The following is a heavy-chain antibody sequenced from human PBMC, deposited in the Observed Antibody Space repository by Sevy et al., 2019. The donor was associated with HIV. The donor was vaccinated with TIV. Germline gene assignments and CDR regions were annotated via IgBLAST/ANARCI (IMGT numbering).Heavy chain of an antibody. CDR3: ARDSVAKHYYDSSDDAFDI. Sequence: GGSLRLSCAASGFTFSSYAMHWVRQAPGKGLEWVAVISYDGSNKYYADSVKGRFTISRDNSKNTLYLQMNSLRAEDTAVYYCARDSVAKHYYDSSDDAFDILGQGTMVTVSS. CDR1: GFTFSSYA. J-gene: IGHJ3*02. D-gene: IGHD3-22*01. CDR2: ISYDGSNK. V-gene: IGHV3-30-3*01.